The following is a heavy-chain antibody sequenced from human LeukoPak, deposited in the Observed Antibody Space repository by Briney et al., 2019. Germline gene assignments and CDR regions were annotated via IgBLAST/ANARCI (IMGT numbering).Heavy chain of an antibody. CDR1: GFTFSSYG. CDR2: ISSSSSTI. CDR3: ARGGTFNTIFGVVPCDY. D-gene: IGHD3-3*01. Sequence: GGSLRLSCAASGFTFSSYGMYWVRQAPGKGLEWVSYISSSSSTIYYADSVKGRFTISRDNAKDSLYLQMNSLRAEDTAVYYCARGGTFNTIFGVVPCDYWGQGTLVTVSS. J-gene: IGHJ4*02. V-gene: IGHV3-48*01.